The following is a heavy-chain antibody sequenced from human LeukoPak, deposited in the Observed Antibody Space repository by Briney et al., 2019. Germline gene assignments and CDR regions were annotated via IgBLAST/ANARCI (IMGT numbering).Heavy chain of an antibody. CDR1: GYTFTSYY. CDR2: INPSGGST. D-gene: IGHD3-10*01. J-gene: IGHJ4*02. V-gene: IGHV1-46*01. CDR3: ARQRITMVRGVIMRLYYFDY. Sequence: ASVTVSCKASGYTFTSYYMHWVRQAPGQGLEWMGIINPSGGSTSYAQKFQGRVTMTRDTSTSTVYMELSSLRSEDTAVYYCARQRITMVRGVIMRLYYFDYWGQGTLVTVSS.